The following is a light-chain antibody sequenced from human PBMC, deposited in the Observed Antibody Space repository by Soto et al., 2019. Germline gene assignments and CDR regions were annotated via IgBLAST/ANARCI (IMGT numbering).Light chain of an antibody. CDR3: SSYVGSNNFPYV. V-gene: IGLV2-8*01. J-gene: IGLJ1*01. CDR2: EVD. Sequence: QSALTQPPSASGSPGQSVTISCTGTSSDVGGYNYVSWYQHHPGKAPKLIIYEVDERPSGCPDRFSGSKSGNTASLTVSGLQAEDEADYYCSSYVGSNNFPYVFGTGTKLTVL. CDR1: SSDVGGYNY.